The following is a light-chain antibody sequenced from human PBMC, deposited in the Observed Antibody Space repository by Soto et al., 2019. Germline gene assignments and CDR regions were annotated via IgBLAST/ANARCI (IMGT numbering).Light chain of an antibody. V-gene: IGKV3-11*01. CDR3: QQRGSWPPT. CDR1: QSVSSY. CDR2: DAS. Sequence: DIVLTQSPATLSLSPGERATLSCRASQSVSSYLAWYQQRPGQAPRLLIYDASNRATGVPARFSGSGSGTDFTLTISSLEPEDFAVYYCQQRGSWPPTFGQGTRLEIK. J-gene: IGKJ5*01.